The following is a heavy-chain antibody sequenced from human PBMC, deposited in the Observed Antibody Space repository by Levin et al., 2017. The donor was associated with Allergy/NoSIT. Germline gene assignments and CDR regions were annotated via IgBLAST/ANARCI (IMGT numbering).Heavy chain of an antibody. CDR2: ISSDGSNT. J-gene: IGHJ4*02. V-gene: IGHV3-74*01. CDR3: TRDSQGLSY. CDR1: GFTFGNYR. Sequence: ASVKVSCAASGFTFGNYRMHWVRQAPGKGLVWVSLISSDGSNTNYADSVEGRFAVSRDNAKNTLYLQMNSLRAEDTAVYYCTRDSQGLSYWGQGTLVTVSS.